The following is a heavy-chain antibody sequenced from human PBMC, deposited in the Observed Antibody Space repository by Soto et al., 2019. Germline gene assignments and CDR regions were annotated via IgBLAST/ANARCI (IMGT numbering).Heavy chain of an antibody. D-gene: IGHD6-19*01. V-gene: IGHV4-61*01. J-gene: IGHJ6*02. CDR3: ARVRKGSGWGWYYYGMDV. CDR1: GGSVSSGSYY. CDR2: IYYSGST. Sequence: QVQLQESGPGLVKPSETLSLTCTVSGGSVSSGSYYWSWIRQPPGKGLEWIGYIYYSGSTNYNPSLQSRVTISVDTSKNQFSLKLSSVTAADTAVYYCARVRKGSGWGWYYYGMDVWGQGTTVTVSS.